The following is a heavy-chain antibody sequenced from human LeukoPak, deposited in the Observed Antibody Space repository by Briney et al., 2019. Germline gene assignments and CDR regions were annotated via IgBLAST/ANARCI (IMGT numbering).Heavy chain of an antibody. D-gene: IGHD2-21*01. CDR2: IYHSGST. Sequence: SETLSLTCTVSGGPISSSGYYWGWIRQPPGKGLEWIGSIYHSGSTYYNPSLKSRVTISVDTSKNQFSLKLSSVTAADTAVYYCARIFPVVDGYWGQGTLVTVSS. J-gene: IGHJ4*02. CDR1: GGPISSSGYY. V-gene: IGHV4-39*07. CDR3: ARIFPVVDGY.